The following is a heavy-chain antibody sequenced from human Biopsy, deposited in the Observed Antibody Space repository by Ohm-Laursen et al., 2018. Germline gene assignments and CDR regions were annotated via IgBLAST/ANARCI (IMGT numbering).Heavy chain of an antibody. Sequence: SLRLSCAASGFTFSNHNMHWVRQAPGKGLEWVAFIWSSATYKAYADSVKGRFTVSRVNSKNTVYLQMNSLSADDTAIYSCVKDGGQTAPYSFDVWGQGTMVTVSS. D-gene: IGHD3-16*01. CDR3: VKDGGQTAPYSFDV. V-gene: IGHV3-33*06. CDR2: IWSSATYK. J-gene: IGHJ3*01. CDR1: GFTFSNHN.